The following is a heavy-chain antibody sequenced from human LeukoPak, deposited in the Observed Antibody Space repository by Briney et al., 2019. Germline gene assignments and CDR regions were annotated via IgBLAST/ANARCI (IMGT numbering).Heavy chain of an antibody. D-gene: IGHD2-2*01. V-gene: IGHV1-2*02. CDR2: INPNSGGT. CDR1: GYTFTGYY. CDR3: ARVLNRSAGSTVVVPAFFDY. Sequence: ASVKVSCKASGYTFTGYYMHWVRQAPGQGLEWMGWINPNSGGTNYAQKFQGRVTMTRDTSISTAYMELSRLRSDDTAVYYCARVLNRSAGSTVVVPAFFDYWGQGTLVTVSS. J-gene: IGHJ4*02.